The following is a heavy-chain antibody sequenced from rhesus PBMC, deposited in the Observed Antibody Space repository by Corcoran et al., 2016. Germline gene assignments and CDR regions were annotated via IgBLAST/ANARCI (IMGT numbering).Heavy chain of an antibody. CDR1: SFTFSIYG. CDR2: ISYTGGST. CDR3: AKGGSAFDF. V-gene: IGHV3S5*01. Sequence: EVPLVETGGGLVQPGGSLRLSFASSSFTFSIYGLSWVRKATGKGLEWVSGISYTGGSTNYADAVKGRFTISRDNSKNTLSLQMNSLRAEDTAVYYCAKGGSAFDFWGQGLRVTVSS. J-gene: IGHJ3*01.